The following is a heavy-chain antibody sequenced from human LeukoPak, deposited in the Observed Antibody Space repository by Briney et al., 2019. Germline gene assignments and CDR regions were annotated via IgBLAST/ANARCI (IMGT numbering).Heavy chain of an antibody. V-gene: IGHV4-59*02. Sequence: PSETLSLTCTVSGGSVSSYYGSWLRQPPGKGLEWSGYIYYSGSTNYNPSLKSRVTISVDTSKNQFSLKLSSVTAADTAVYYCARVGDYVWGSYRYYFDYWGQGTLVTVSS. CDR1: GGSVSSYY. J-gene: IGHJ4*02. CDR2: IYYSGST. D-gene: IGHD3-16*02. CDR3: ARVGDYVWGSYRYYFDY.